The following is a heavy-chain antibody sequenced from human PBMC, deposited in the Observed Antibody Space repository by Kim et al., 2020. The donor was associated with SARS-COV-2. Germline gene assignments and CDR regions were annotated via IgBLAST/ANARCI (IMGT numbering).Heavy chain of an antibody. CDR1: GFIFSNYW. CDR3: ARGRLAIDP. V-gene: IGHV3-7*01. CDR2: IKKDGSEK. J-gene: IGHJ5*02. Sequence: GGSLRLSCAASGFIFSNYWMSWVRQAPGKGLEWVANIKKDGSEKYYVDSVKGRFTISRDNAKNSLYLQMNSLGAEDTAIYYCARGRLAIDPWGQGPLAPV.